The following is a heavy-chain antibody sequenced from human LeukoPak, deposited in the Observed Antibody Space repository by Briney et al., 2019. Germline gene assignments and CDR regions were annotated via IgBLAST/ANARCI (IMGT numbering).Heavy chain of an antibody. CDR2: INPSSRST. J-gene: IGHJ4*02. Sequence: ASVKVSCTASGYTFSTYYLHWVRQAAGQGLECMGIINPSSRSTTYAQTFEGRVTMTSDTSTSTVYMELSRLRSEDTAVYYCASSDCSGGSCFILDYWGQGTLVTVSS. CDR1: GYTFSTYY. D-gene: IGHD2-15*01. V-gene: IGHV1-46*01. CDR3: ASSDCSGGSCFILDY.